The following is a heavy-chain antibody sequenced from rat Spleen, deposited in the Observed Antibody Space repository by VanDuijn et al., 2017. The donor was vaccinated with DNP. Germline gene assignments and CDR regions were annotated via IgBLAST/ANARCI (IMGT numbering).Heavy chain of an antibody. CDR2: INQDSSKI. CDR1: GFNFNDYW. V-gene: IGHV4-2*01. Sequence: EVKLVESGGGQVQPGRSLKLSCAASGFNFNDYWMGWVRQAPGKGLEWIGEINQDSSKINYPPSLKDRFTISRDNAQNTLYLQMSKLGSEDTAIYYCARGGPPYSDGSYYYAMDAWGQGTSVTVSS. D-gene: IGHD1-12*02. CDR3: ARGGPPYSDGSYYYAMDA. J-gene: IGHJ4*01.